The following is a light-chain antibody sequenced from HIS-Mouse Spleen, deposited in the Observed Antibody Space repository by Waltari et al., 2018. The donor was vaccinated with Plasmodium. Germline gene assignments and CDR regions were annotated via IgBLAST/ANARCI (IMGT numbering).Light chain of an antibody. V-gene: IGKV1-17*03. CDR1: QGISNY. CDR2: AAS. J-gene: IGKJ2*01. Sequence: IQRTQSPSTMYASVGDSVTITCRASQGISNYLAWFQQKPGKIPKRLIYAASSLQSGVPSRFSGSGSGTEFTLTISSLQPEDFATYYCLQHNSYPMYTFGQGTKLEIK. CDR3: LQHNSYPMYT.